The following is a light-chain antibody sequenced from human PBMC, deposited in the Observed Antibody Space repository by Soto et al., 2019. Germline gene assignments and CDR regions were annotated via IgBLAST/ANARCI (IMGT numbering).Light chain of an antibody. CDR3: QQYYSSVT. V-gene: IGKV4-1*01. J-gene: IGKJ2*01. CDR2: WAS. Sequence: DIVMTQSPASLSVSLGERATINCKSSQTVFHTSYNKDFLAWYQQKAGQPPKLLFYWASTRESGVPARFSGGGSGTDFSLTISRLQPEDVAVYYCQQYYSSVTFGQGTKLEIK. CDR1: QTVFHTSYNKDF.